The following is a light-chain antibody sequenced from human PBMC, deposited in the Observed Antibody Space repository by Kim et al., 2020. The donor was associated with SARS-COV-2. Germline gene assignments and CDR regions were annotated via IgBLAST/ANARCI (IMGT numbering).Light chain of an antibody. CDR2: DAS. CDR1: QSVSNNY. V-gene: IGKV3D-20*01. CDR3: QRYGRSPIT. J-gene: IGKJ5*01. Sequence: IVLTQSPATLSLSPGERATLSCGASQSVSNNYLAGYQQKPGLAPRLVMFDASRRATGIPDRFSGSGSGTDFTLTINRLEPEDFAVYYCQRYGRSPITFGRDTRLEIK.